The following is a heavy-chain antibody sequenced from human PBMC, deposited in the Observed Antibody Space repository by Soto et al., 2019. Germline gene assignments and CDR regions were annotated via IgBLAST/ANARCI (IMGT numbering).Heavy chain of an antibody. CDR2: IYYSGST. V-gene: IGHV4-39*01. CDR1: GGSISSSSYY. D-gene: IGHD2-15*01. J-gene: IGHJ5*02. CDR3: ARHARDYCSSGSCYGSWFDP. Sequence: SETLSLTCTVSGGSISSSSYYWGWIRQPPGKGLEWIGTIYYSGSTYYNPSLKSRVTISVDTSNNQFSLKLSSLTAADTALYYCARHARDYCSSGSCYGSWFDPWGQGTLVAVSS.